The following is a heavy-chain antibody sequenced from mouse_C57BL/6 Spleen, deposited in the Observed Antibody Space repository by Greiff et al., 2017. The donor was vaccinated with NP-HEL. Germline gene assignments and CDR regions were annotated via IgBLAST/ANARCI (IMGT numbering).Heavy chain of an antibody. CDR2: IWSGGST. CDR1: GFSLTSYG. V-gene: IGHV2-2*01. J-gene: IGHJ3*01. D-gene: IGHD2-4*01. Sequence: VKLMESGPGLVQPSQSLSITCTVSGFSLTSYGVHWVRQSPGKGLEWLGVIWSGGSTDYNAAFISRLSISKDNSKSQVFFKMNSLQADDTAIYYCATLEGYDYDLAYWGQGTLVTVSA. CDR3: ATLEGYDYDLAY.